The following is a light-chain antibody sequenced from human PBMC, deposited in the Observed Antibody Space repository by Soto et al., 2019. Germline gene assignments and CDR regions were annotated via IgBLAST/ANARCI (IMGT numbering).Light chain of an antibody. CDR1: QSLLYSSNNKNY. Sequence: DIVMTQSPDSLVVSLGERATINCKSSQSLLYSSNNKNYLTWYQHKPGQPPKLLIYWASTRKSGVPDRFSGSGSGTDFTLTISSLQAEDVAVYYCQQYYSIPPTFGGGTKVEIK. V-gene: IGKV4-1*01. J-gene: IGKJ4*01. CDR3: QQYYSIPPT. CDR2: WAS.